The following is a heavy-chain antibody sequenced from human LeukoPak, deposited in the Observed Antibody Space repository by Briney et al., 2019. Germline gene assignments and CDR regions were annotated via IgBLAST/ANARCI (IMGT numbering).Heavy chain of an antibody. Sequence: GGSLRLSCPASGFSLSTYTMSWVRQAPGKGLEWVSAITGSGSGTYYADSVKGRFIISRDNSKNTLYSQMNSLRPEDTAVYYCTTLCRREDLDYWGQGTLVTVSS. J-gene: IGHJ4*02. CDR3: TTLCRREDLDY. CDR1: GFSLSTYT. CDR2: ITGSGSGT. V-gene: IGHV3-23*01. D-gene: IGHD2-2*01.